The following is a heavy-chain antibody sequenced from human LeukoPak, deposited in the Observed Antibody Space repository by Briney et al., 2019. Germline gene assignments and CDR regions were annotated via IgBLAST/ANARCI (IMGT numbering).Heavy chain of an antibody. CDR2: ISSNGGST. CDR3: ARGIAARPSDY. CDR1: GFTFSSYA. V-gene: IGHV3-64*01. Sequence: GGSLRLSCAASGFTFSSYAMHWVRQAPGKGLEYVSAISSNGGSTYYANSVKGRFTISRDNSKNTLYLQMGSLRAEDMAVYYCARGIAARPSDYWGQGTLVTVSS. J-gene: IGHJ4*02. D-gene: IGHD6-6*01.